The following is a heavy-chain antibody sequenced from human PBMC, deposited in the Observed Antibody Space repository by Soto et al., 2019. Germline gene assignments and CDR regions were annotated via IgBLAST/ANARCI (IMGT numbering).Heavy chain of an antibody. V-gene: IGHV3-53*02. CDR2: IYSDATT. CDR1: GFTVSSNY. CDR3: AILSN. D-gene: IGHD6-6*01. J-gene: IGHJ4*02. Sequence: EVQLVETGGGLIQPGGSLRLSCAASGFTVSSNYMNWVRQAPGKGLEWLSIIYSDATTYYAGSVKGRFTISRDNFKNTLYLQMNNLRAEDTAVYYCAILSNWGQGTLVTVSS.